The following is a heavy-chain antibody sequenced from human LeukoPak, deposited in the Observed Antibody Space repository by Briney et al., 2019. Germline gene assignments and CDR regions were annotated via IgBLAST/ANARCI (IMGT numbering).Heavy chain of an antibody. D-gene: IGHD3-22*01. J-gene: IGHJ4*02. CDR2: ISGDGGST. CDR1: GFTFDDYA. Sequence: GGSLRLSCAASGFTFDDYAMHWVRQAPGKGLEWVSLISGDGGSTYYADSVKGRFTISRDNSKNSLYLQMNSLRTEDTALYYCAEDMLGMNYYDSSGLDYWGQGTLVTVSS. V-gene: IGHV3-43*02. CDR3: AEDMLGMNYYDSSGLDY.